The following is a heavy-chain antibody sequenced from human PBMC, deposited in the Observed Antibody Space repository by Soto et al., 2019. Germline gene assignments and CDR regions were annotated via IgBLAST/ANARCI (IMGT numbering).Heavy chain of an antibody. Sequence: QVQLVQSGAEVKEPGASVRVSCKASGYIFTRYGISWVRQAPGQGLEWMGWISAYNRNTNYAQKLQGRVTMTTDTSTSTAYMELRSLRSDDTAVYYCAREDTAMVDDYWGQGTLVTVSS. CDR3: AREDTAMVDDY. CDR2: ISAYNRNT. CDR1: GYIFTRYG. J-gene: IGHJ4*02. D-gene: IGHD5-18*01. V-gene: IGHV1-18*01.